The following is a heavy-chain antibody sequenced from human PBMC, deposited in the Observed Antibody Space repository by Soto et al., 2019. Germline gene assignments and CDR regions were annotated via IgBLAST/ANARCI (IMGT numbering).Heavy chain of an antibody. CDR1: GESISSGGYY. J-gene: IGHJ4*02. Sequence: QVQLQESGPGLVKASQTLSLICSVSGESISSGGYYWSWIRHHPGKGLEWIGYIYDSESAYYNPSLKTPVXXXMXXSKNHCAMKLSAVTAADTAVYYCARASSSSSAADYWGQGTLITVSS. CDR2: IYDSESA. V-gene: IGHV4-31*01. CDR3: ARASSSSSAADY. D-gene: IGHD6-6*01.